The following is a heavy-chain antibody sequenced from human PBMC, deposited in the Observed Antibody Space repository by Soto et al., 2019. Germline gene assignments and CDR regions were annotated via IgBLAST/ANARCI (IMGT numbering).Heavy chain of an antibody. D-gene: IGHD2-2*01. V-gene: IGHV1-2*02. J-gene: IGHJ5*02. CDR1: GYTFTGYY. Sequence: ASVKVSCKASGYTFTGYYMHWVRQAPGQGLEWMGWINPNSGGTNYAQKFQGRVTMTRDTSISTAYMELSRLGSDDTAVYYCARDRYCSSTSCYEVFTNWFGPWGQGTLGTV. CDR3: ARDRYCSSTSCYEVFTNWFGP. CDR2: INPNSGGT.